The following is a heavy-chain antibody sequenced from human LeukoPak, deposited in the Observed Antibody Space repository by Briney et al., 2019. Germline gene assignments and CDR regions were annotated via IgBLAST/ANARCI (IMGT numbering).Heavy chain of an antibody. D-gene: IGHD1-14*01. CDR1: GFTFSSYW. V-gene: IGHV3-7*03. CDR2: IKQDGSEK. Sequence: GGSLRLSCAASGFTFSSYWMSWVRQAPGKGLEWVANIKQDGSEKYYVDSAKGRFTISRDNAKNSLYLQMNSLRAEDTAVYYCARPGNRFVILDAFDIWGQGTMVTVSS. CDR3: ARPGNRFVILDAFDI. J-gene: IGHJ3*02.